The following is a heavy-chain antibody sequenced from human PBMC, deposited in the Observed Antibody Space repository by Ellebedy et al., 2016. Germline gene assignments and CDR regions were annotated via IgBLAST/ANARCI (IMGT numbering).Heavy chain of an antibody. CDR2: IIPYNGNT. CDR1: GYTFTTYD. CDR3: ARAVGGSGSYGMDV. V-gene: IGHV1-18*01. J-gene: IGHJ6*02. D-gene: IGHD3-10*01. Sequence: ASVKVSXXASGYTFTTYDINWVRQAPGQGLEWMGWIIPYNGNTNYAQMLQGRVTMTTDTSTTTAYMELRSLRSDDTAVYYCARAVGGSGSYGMDVWGQGTTVTVPS.